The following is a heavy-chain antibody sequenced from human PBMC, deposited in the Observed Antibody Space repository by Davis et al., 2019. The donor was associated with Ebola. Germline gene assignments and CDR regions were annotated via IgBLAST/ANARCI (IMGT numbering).Heavy chain of an antibody. CDR1: GASITTSSSY. CDR2: IFHSGST. V-gene: IGHV4-39*01. J-gene: IGHJ4*02. D-gene: IGHD1-26*01. CDR3: ARHPHSGSYYEDDY. Sequence: SETLSLTCTVSGASITTSSSYWGCIRHSPGKGLEWIGSIFHSGSTSYNPSLESRVTIFIDTSKNQFSLKLTSATAADTAVYYCARHPHSGSYYEDDYWGQGTLVTVSS.